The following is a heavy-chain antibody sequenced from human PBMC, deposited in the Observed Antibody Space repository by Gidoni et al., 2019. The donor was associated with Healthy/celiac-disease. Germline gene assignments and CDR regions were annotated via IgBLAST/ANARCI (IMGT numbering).Heavy chain of an antibody. Sequence: QVQLVESGGGVVQPGRSLRLSCAASGFTFSSYGMHWVRQAPGKGLEWVAVIWYDGSNKYYADSVKGRFTISRDNSKNTLYLQMNSLRAEDTAVYYCARDAYGSSTHHDYWGQGTLVTVSS. CDR1: GFTFSSYG. J-gene: IGHJ4*02. CDR2: IWYDGSNK. V-gene: IGHV3-33*01. D-gene: IGHD6-13*01. CDR3: ARDAYGSSTHHDY.